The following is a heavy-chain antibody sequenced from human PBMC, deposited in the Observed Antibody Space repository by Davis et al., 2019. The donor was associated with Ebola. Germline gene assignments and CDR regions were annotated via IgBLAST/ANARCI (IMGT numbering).Heavy chain of an antibody. CDR2: MDHSGNT. Sequence: SETLSLTCAVHGGSFSGYYWSWIRQPPGKGLEWIGEMDHSGNTNYNPSPKSRVTISIDTSKKQISLNLTSVTAADTAVYYCARGQSGSDYSLWQYWGQGTLVTVSS. J-gene: IGHJ4*02. V-gene: IGHV4-34*01. CDR3: ARGQSGSDYSLWQY. D-gene: IGHD3-10*01. CDR1: GGSFSGYY.